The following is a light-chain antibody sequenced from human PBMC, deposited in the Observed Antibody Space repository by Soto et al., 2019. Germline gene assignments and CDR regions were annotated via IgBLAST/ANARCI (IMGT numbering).Light chain of an antibody. Sequence: EIVLTQSPGTLSLSPGESATLSCRASQSFNSNYLAWYQQKTGQAPRLLISGASSRATGIPDRFSGSGSETDFTLTISRLEPEDFAVYYCHQYGVSPKTFGQGTKLEMK. CDR2: GAS. J-gene: IGKJ2*01. V-gene: IGKV3-20*01. CDR3: HQYGVSPKT. CDR1: QSFNSNY.